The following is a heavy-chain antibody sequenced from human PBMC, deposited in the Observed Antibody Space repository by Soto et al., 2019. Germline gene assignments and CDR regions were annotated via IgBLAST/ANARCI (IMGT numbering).Heavy chain of an antibody. J-gene: IGHJ5*02. CDR2: IYYSGST. D-gene: IGHD2-2*01. CDR3: ARLPLRGMEVPAPLFDP. Sequence: SETLSLTCTVSGGSISSSSYYWGWIRQPPGKGLEWIGSIYYSGSTYYNPSLKSRVTISVDTSKNQFSLKLSSVTAADTAVYYCARLPLRGMEVPAPLFDPWGQGTLVTVSS. CDR1: GGSISSSSYY. V-gene: IGHV4-39*01.